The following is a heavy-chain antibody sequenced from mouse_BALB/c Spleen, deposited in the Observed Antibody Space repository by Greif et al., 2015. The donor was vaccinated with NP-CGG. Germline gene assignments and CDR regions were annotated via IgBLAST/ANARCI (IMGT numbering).Heavy chain of an antibody. D-gene: IGHD4-1*01. V-gene: IGHV2-9*02. J-gene: IGHJ3*01. Sequence: QVQLKQSGPGLVAPSQSLSITCTVSGFSLTSYGVHWVRQPPGKGLEWLGVIWAGGSTNYNSALMSRLSISKDNSKSQVFLKMNSLQTDDTAMYYCARDNWDAYWGQGTLVTVSA. CDR1: GFSLTSYG. CDR2: IWAGGST. CDR3: ARDNWDAY.